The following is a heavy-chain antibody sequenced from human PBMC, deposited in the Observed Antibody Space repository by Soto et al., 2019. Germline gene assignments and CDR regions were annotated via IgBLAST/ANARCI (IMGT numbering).Heavy chain of an antibody. Sequence: QVQLVESGGGLVKPGGSLRLSCAASGFTFSGYYMSWIRQAPGKGLEWISYISSDGTAVNYADSVKGRFTIYRDYAKKSLYLRLDSLRTEDTAVYFCARETLKTGHFDYWGQGTLVTVSS. CDR2: ISSDGTAV. CDR3: ARETLKTGHFDY. CDR1: GFTFSGYY. V-gene: IGHV3-11*01. J-gene: IGHJ4*02.